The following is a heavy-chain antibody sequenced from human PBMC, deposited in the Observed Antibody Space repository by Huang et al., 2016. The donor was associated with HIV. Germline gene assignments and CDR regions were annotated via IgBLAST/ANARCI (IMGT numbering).Heavy chain of an antibody. D-gene: IGHD3-16*01. CDR3: AKDTWGGVLDY. CDR2: IRHDGSDK. Sequence: TNYAMHWVRQAPGKGLEWLTFIRHDGSDKFYAQSVKGRFHISGDDSNSTLYLQMNRLRLDDTAVYYCAKDTWGGVLDYGGQGTLVTVSS. V-gene: IGHV3-30*02. J-gene: IGHJ4*02. CDR1: TNYA.